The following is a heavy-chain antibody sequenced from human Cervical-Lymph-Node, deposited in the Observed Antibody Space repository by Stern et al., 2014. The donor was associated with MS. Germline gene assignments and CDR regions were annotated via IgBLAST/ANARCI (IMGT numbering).Heavy chain of an antibody. D-gene: IGHD3-9*01. CDR3: ARFYYDILTGHFDY. J-gene: IGHJ4*02. Sequence: QLQLQESGPGLVKPSETLSLTCSISGGSISTRSYYWGWIRQPPGKGLEWIGSVHHSGTTYYNPSLKSRVTISVDTSKNQFSLRLSSVTAADTAVHYCARFYYDILTGHFDYWGQGILVIVSS. V-gene: IGHV4-39*01. CDR1: GGSISTRSYY. CDR2: VHHSGTT.